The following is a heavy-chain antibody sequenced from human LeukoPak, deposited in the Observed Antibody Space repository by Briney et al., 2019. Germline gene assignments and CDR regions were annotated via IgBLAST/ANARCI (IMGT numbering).Heavy chain of an antibody. J-gene: IGHJ4*02. CDR1: GGTFSSYA. V-gene: IGHV1-69*13. D-gene: IGHD3-22*01. Sequence: GASVKVSCKASGGTFSSYAVSWVRQAPGQGLEWRGRIIPIFGTANYAQKFQGRVTITADESTSTAYMELSSLRSEDPAVYYCAASGYSTSPLDYWGQGTLVTVSS. CDR2: IIPIFGTA. CDR3: AASGYSTSPLDY.